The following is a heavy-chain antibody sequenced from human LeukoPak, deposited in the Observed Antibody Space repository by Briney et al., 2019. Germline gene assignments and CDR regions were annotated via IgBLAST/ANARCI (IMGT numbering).Heavy chain of an antibody. CDR1: GFTFSSYA. D-gene: IGHD1-26*01. Sequence: GGSLRLSCAASGFTFSSYAMHWVRQDPGKGLEYVSSISRNGGSTYYANSVKGRFTISRDNSKKTVYLQMGSLRAEDMAVYYCARSGEFIVGASSHFDYWGQGTLVTVSS. CDR3: ARSGEFIVGASSHFDY. CDR2: ISRNGGST. V-gene: IGHV3-64*01. J-gene: IGHJ4*02.